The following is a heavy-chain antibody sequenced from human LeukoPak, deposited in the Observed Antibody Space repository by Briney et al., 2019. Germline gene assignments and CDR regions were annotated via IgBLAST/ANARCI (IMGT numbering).Heavy chain of an antibody. D-gene: IGHD6-13*01. V-gene: IGHV4-34*01. J-gene: IGHJ6*03. Sequence: SETLSLTCAVYGGSFSGYYWSWIRQPPGKGLEWIGGINHSGSTNYNPSLKSRVTISVDTSKNQFSLKLSSVTAADTAVYYCARRAIAASRYYYYYMDVWGKGTTVTISS. CDR2: INHSGST. CDR3: ARRAIAASRYYYYYMDV. CDR1: GGSFSGYY.